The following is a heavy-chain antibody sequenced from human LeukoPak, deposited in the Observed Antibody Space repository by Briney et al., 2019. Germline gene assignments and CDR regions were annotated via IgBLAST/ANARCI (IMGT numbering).Heavy chain of an antibody. CDR3: ARVPLRRGANRYYFDY. V-gene: IGHV1-69*13. CDR2: IIPIFGTA. D-gene: IGHD1-26*01. Sequence: GASVKVSCKASGGTFSSYAISWVRQAPGQGLEWMGGIIPIFGTANYAQKFQGRVTITADESTSTAYMELSSLRSEDTAVYYCARVPLRRGANRYYFDYWGQGTLVTVSS. J-gene: IGHJ4*02. CDR1: GGTFSSYA.